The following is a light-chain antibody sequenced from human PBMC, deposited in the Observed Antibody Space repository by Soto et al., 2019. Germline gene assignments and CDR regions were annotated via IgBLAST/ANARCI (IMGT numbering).Light chain of an antibody. CDR3: MQSLRIRT. CDR2: AAS. Sequence: EIVLTQSPLSLPVTPGEPASISCRSSQSLLHRNGYTYLDWYLQKPGQSPQLLIYAASNRASGVPERFSGSGSGTDFPLKISRVEAEAVGVYYCMQSLRIRTFGQGTKVEIK. J-gene: IGKJ1*01. V-gene: IGKV2-28*01. CDR1: QSLLHRNGYTY.